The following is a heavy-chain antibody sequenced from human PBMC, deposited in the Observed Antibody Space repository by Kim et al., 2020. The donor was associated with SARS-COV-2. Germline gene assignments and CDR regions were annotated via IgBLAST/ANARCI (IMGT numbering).Heavy chain of an antibody. J-gene: IGHJ4*02. V-gene: IGHV1-69*13. CDR2: IIPIFGTA. D-gene: IGHD2-2*01. CDR1: GGTFSSYA. CDR3: ASVRDFVTRPYYFDY. Sequence: SVKVSCKASGGTFSSYAISWVRQAPGQGLEWMGGIIPIFGTANYAQKFQGRVTITADESTSTAYMELSSLRSEDTAVYYCASVRDFVTRPYYFDYWGQGTLVTVSS.